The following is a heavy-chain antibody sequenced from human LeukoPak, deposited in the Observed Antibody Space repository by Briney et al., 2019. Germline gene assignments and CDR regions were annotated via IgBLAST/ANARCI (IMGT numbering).Heavy chain of an antibody. Sequence: ASVKVSCKASGYTFTGYYMHWVRQAPGQGLEWMGWANPNSGGTNYAPKFQGRVTMTRDTSISTAYMELNRLISDDTAVYYCARGYCSSTSCYSFRLGYYYMDVWGKGTTVTVSS. CDR2: ANPNSGGT. CDR3: ARGYCSSTSCYSFRLGYYYMDV. J-gene: IGHJ6*03. CDR1: GYTFTGYY. V-gene: IGHV1-2*02. D-gene: IGHD2-2*02.